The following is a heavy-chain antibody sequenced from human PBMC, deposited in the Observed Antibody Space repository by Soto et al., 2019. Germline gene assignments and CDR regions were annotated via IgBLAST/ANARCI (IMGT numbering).Heavy chain of an antibody. CDR3: ARAKGAVAAAGTGWFDP. J-gene: IGHJ5*02. V-gene: IGHV4-39*02. Sequence: PSETLSLTCTVSGGSISSSTYYWGWIRQSPGKGLEWIGNIYYSGNTYYNPSLKSRVTISLDTSKNQFSLRLSSVTAADTAVFYCARAKGAVAAAGTGWFDPWGQGTLVTVSS. D-gene: IGHD6-13*01. CDR1: GGSISSSTYY. CDR2: IYYSGNT.